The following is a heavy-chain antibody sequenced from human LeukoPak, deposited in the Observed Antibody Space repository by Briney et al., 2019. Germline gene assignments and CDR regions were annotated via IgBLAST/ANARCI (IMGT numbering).Heavy chain of an antibody. CDR1: EFTFTAYG. V-gene: IGHV3-33*01. Sequence: GGSLRLSCAASEFTFTAYGMRWVRQAPGKGLEWVAFIYYDGSNIYYADYVKGRFTISRDISKNTLYLQMDSLRAEDTAISYCARDSKTNPFDYWGQGTLVTVSS. D-gene: IGHD1-1*01. CDR2: IYYDGSNI. CDR3: ARDSKTNPFDY. J-gene: IGHJ4*02.